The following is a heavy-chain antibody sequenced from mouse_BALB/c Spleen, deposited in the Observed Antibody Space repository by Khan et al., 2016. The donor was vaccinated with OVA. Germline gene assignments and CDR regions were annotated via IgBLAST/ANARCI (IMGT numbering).Heavy chain of an antibody. D-gene: IGHD2-1*01. V-gene: IGHV1-63*01. CDR2: IYPGSGNT. CDR3: ARDGGNYGWFAY. Sequence: VQLQESGTELVRPGTSVKISCKASGYAFTDYWLGWIKQRPGHGLEWIGDIYPGSGNTYYNEKFKGKVTLTADKSSSAAYMQFSSLTSEDSAAYFCARDGGNYGWFAYWGQGTLVTVSA. J-gene: IGHJ3*01. CDR1: GYAFTDYW.